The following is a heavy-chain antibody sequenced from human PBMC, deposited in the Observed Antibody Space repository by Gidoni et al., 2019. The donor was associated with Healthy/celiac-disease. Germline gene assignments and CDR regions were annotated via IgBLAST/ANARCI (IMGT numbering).Heavy chain of an antibody. J-gene: IGHJ4*02. CDR2: IWYDGSNI. V-gene: IGHV3-33*01. D-gene: IGHD4-4*01. CDR1: GCTFSSYG. Sequence: QVQLVESGGGVVQPGRAVRVSCAATGCTFSSYGMHWVRQAPGKRLEWVSVIWYDGSNIYYADSVKGRFTISRDNSKNTLYLQMTSLSAEDTAVYYCARDQGSRTTALDYWGQGTLVPVSS. CDR3: ARDQGSRTTALDY.